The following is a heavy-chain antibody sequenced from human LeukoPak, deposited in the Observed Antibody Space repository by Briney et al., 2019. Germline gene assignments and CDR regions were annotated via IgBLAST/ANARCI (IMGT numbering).Heavy chain of an antibody. Sequence: GGALRLSCTASGFTFSSSWMSWVRQAPGKGLGWVANIKEDGSEKYYVDSVKGRFTMSRDNAKNSLYLQMNSLRAEDTAVYYCARARSGSHWGQGTLVTVSS. V-gene: IGHV3-7*01. J-gene: IGHJ4*02. CDR3: ARARSGSH. D-gene: IGHD1-26*01. CDR2: IKEDGSEK. CDR1: GFTFSSSW.